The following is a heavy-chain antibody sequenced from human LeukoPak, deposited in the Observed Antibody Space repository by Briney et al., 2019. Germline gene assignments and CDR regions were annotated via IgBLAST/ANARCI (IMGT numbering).Heavy chain of an antibody. V-gene: IGHV1-8*01. D-gene: IGHD3-3*01. Sequence: ASVKVSCKASGYTFTSYDMNWVRQATGQGLEWMGWMNPNSGNTGYAQKFQGRVTMTRNTSISTAYMELSSLRSEDTAVYYCARKKPGYYDFWSGYSVDFDYWGPGNLVTVSS. CDR3: ARKKPGYYDFWSGYSVDFDY. CDR2: MNPNSGNT. J-gene: IGHJ4*02. CDR1: GYTFTSYD.